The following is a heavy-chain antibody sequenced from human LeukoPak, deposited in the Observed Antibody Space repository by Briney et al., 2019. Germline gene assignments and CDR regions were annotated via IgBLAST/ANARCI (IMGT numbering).Heavy chain of an antibody. J-gene: IGHJ4*02. V-gene: IGHV3-23*01. CDR1: GFTFSTYA. Sequence: GGSLRLSCAASGFTFSTYAMYWVRQAPGKGLEWVSTISCISCSGGSTYYADSVKGRFTISRDNSKNTLSLQMNSLRGEDTAVYYCARGAVLQYSRSWYSHLFSDFWGQGTLVT. CDR2: ISCISCSGGST. D-gene: IGHD6-13*01. CDR3: ARGAVLQYSRSWYSHLFSDF.